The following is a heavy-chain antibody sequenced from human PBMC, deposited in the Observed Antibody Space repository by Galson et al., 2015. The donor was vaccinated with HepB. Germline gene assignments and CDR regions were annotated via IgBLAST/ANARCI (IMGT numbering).Heavy chain of an antibody. V-gene: IGHV1-18*04. D-gene: IGHD1-26*01. CDR1: GYTFTSSG. J-gene: IGHJ4*02. Sequence: SVKVSCKASGYTFTSSGISWVRQAPGQGLEWMGWISAYNGNTNYAQKLQGRVTMTTDTSTSTAYMELRSLRAEDTAVYYCAKGRIVGATTTDWGQGTLVTVSS. CDR2: ISAYNGNT. CDR3: AKGRIVGATTTD.